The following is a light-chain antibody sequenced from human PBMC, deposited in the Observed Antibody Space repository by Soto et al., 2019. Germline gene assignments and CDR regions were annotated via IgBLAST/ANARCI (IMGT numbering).Light chain of an antibody. J-gene: IGLJ1*01. CDR3: CSYAGSYTIYV. Sequence: ALTQPRSVSGSPGQSVTISCTGTSSDVGGYNFVSWYQQHPGKAPKLIIYDVSKRPSGVPARFSGSKSGDTTSLTISGLQAEDEADYYCCSYAGSYTIYVFGSGTKATVL. CDR2: DVS. CDR1: SSDVGGYNF. V-gene: IGLV2-11*01.